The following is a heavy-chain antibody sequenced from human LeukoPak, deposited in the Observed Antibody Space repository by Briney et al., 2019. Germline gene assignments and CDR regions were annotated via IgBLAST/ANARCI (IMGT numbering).Heavy chain of an antibody. J-gene: IGHJ4*02. D-gene: IGHD3-22*01. Sequence: TPSETLSLTCAVYGGSFSGYYWSWIRQPPGKGLEWIGEINHSGSTNYNPSLKSRVTISVDTSKNQFSLKLSSVTAADTAVYYCARRALYDSSGYGFDYWGQGTLVTVSS. CDR3: ARRALYDSSGYGFDY. V-gene: IGHV4-34*01. CDR2: INHSGST. CDR1: GGSFSGYY.